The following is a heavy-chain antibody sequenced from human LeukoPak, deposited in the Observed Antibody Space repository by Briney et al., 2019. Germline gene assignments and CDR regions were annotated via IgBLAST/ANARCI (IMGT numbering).Heavy chain of an antibody. CDR1: GYTFTSYG. CDR2: INTNTGNP. CDR3: AREVVGALD. D-gene: IGHD2-15*01. Sequence: ASVKVSCKASGYTFTSYGISWVRQAPGQGLEWMGWINTNTGNPTYAREFTGRFVFSLDTSVSTAYLQISSLKAEDTAVYYCAREVVGALDWGQGTLVAVSS. J-gene: IGHJ4*02. V-gene: IGHV7-4-1*02.